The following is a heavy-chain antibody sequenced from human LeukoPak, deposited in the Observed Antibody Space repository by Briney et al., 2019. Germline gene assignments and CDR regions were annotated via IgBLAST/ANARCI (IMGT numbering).Heavy chain of an antibody. J-gene: IGHJ4*02. CDR1: GGSFSGYY. Sequence: SETLCLTCAVYGGSFSGYYWSWIRQPPGKGLEWIGEINHSGSTNYNPSLKSRVTISVDTSKNQFSLKLSSVTAADTAVYYCARSLIRWYYDSSGYLDYWGQGTLVTVSS. D-gene: IGHD3-22*01. V-gene: IGHV4-34*01. CDR2: INHSGST. CDR3: ARSLIRWYYDSSGYLDY.